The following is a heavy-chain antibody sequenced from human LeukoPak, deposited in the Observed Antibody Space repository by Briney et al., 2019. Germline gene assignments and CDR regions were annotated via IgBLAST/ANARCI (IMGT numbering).Heavy chain of an antibody. Sequence: SETLSLTCTVSGGSISSHYWSWIRQPPGKGLEWIGYIYYSGSTNYNPSLKSRVTISVDTSKNQFSLKLSSVTAADTAVYYCARGLDFWSGTSPYYYYYMDVWGEGTTVTVSS. D-gene: IGHD3-3*01. V-gene: IGHV4-59*11. CDR2: IYYSGST. CDR3: ARGLDFWSGTSPYYYYYMDV. CDR1: GGSISSHY. J-gene: IGHJ6*03.